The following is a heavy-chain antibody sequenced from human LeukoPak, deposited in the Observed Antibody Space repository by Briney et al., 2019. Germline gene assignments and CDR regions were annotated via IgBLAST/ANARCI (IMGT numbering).Heavy chain of an antibody. D-gene: IGHD6-13*01. CDR2: ITSSSSYI. Sequence: GGSLRLSCAASGFTFSSYSMNWVRQAPGKGLEWVSSITSSSSYIYYADSVKGRFTISRDNSKNTLYLQMNSLRAEDTAVYYCARDPVFFSAAAAGPTTFDYWGQGTLVTVSS. CDR1: GFTFSSYS. V-gene: IGHV3-21*01. J-gene: IGHJ4*02. CDR3: ARDPVFFSAAAAGPTTFDY.